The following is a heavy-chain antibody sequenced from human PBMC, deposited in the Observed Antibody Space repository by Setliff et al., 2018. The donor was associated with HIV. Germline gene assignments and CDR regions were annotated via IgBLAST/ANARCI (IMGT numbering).Heavy chain of an antibody. J-gene: IGHJ5*01. V-gene: IGHV3-7*03. D-gene: IGHD1-1*01. CDR3: ARDWNGDGRSIDS. CDR2: INQDGSEK. Sequence: GGSLRLSCVASGFTFSNYKMSWVRQAPGKGLEWVANINQDGSEKFFVDSVKGRFTISRDNAKNSLYLQMNSLRAEDTAAYYCARDWNGDGRSIDSWGQGTLVTVSS. CDR1: GFTFSNYK.